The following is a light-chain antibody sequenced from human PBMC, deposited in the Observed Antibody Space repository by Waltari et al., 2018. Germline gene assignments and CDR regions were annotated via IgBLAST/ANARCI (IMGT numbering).Light chain of an antibody. CDR3: QQDNSYPS. V-gene: IGKV1-5*03. CDR1: QSISSW. Sequence: IQMTQSPSTLSAYVGDRVTINCRASQSISSWLACDEQKPGKAPKILIYKAYSLERGVPSRFSGSGSGTEVTLTISSLQPDDFATDYCQQDNSYPSFGQGTKLEIK. CDR2: KAY. J-gene: IGKJ2*01.